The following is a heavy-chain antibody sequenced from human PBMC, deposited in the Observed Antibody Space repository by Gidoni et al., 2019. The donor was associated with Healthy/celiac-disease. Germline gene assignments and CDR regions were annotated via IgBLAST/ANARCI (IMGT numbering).Heavy chain of an antibody. D-gene: IGHD2-2*01. V-gene: IGHV1-18*01. Sequence: QVQLVQSGAEVKKPGASVKVSCKASGYTFTRYGISWVRQAPGQGLEWMGWISAYNGNTNYAQKLQGRVTMTTDTSTSTAYMELRSLRSDDTAVYYCARDGDIVVVPAARRGGSFDPWGQGTLVTVSS. J-gene: IGHJ5*02. CDR1: GYTFTRYG. CDR2: ISAYNGNT. CDR3: ARDGDIVVVPAARRGGSFDP.